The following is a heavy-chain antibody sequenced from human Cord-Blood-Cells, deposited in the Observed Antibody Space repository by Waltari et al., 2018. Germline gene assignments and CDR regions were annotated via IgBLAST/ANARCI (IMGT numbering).Heavy chain of an antibody. Sequence: VQLVESGGGEVQPGRSLRLSCDASGFTFSGYGLHWVGPAPGKGLEWVAVISYDGSNEYYADSVKGRFTISRDNSKNTLYLQMNSLRAEDTAVYYCAKVPYYDSSGDAFDIWGQGTMVTVSS. CDR2: ISYDGSNE. V-gene: IGHV3-30*18. J-gene: IGHJ3*02. D-gene: IGHD3-22*01. CDR3: AKVPYYDSSGDAFDI. CDR1: GFTFSGYG.